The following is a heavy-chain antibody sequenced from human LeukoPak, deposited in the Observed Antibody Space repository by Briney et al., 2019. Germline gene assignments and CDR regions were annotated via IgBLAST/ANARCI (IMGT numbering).Heavy chain of an antibody. J-gene: IGHJ6*02. CDR3: AGLFSSAFYYYYGMDV. D-gene: IGHD6-19*01. V-gene: IGHV4-39*02. CDR1: GGSISSSSYF. Sequence: SETLSLTCIVSGGSISSSSYFWGWIRQPPGKGLEWIGSLYYSGSTYYNPSLKSRVTISVDTSTNHFSLKLSSVTAADTAVYYCAGLFSSAFYYYYGMDVWGQGTTVTVSS. CDR2: LYYSGST.